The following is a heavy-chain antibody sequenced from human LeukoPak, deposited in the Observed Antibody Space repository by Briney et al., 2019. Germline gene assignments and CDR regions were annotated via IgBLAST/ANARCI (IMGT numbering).Heavy chain of an antibody. Sequence: PGRSLRLSCAASGFYFRSYPMNWLRQAPGKGLEWVALISYDGRNKYYADSLEGRFTISRDNPKNTLYLQTNSLRAEDTAVYYYARDVTAGGDAFDIWGQGTMVTVSS. CDR3: ARDVTAGGDAFDI. J-gene: IGHJ3*02. D-gene: IGHD1-14*01. CDR1: GFYFRSYP. V-gene: IGHV3-30*01. CDR2: ISYDGRNK.